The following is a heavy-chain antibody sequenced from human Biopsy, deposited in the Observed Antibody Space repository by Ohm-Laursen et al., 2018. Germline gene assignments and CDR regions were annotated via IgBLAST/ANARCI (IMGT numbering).Heavy chain of an antibody. J-gene: IGHJ6*02. CDR3: ARAGVGSDGTDSYYYGIDV. CDR1: GNTFATYH. D-gene: IGHD5-24*01. CDR2: ISPSGATT. Sequence: ASVKVSCKVSGNTFATYHIHWVRQAPGQGLEWMGVISPSGATTSFSQKFQGRITMTRDTSTGTVYMDLNSLGSEDTAVYYCARAGVGSDGTDSYYYGIDVWGPGTTVTVSS. V-gene: IGHV1-46*01.